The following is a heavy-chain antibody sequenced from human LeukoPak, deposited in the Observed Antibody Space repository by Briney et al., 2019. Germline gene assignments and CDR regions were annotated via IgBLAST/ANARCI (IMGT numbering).Heavy chain of an antibody. Sequence: PGGSLRLSCAASGFTFSSYWMSWVRQAPGKGLEWVANIKQDGSEKYYVDSVKGRFTISRDNAKNSLYLQMNSLRAEDTAVYYCAKDLGPVATIGVDYWGQGTLVTVSS. V-gene: IGHV3-7*01. CDR2: IKQDGSEK. D-gene: IGHD5-12*01. CDR1: GFTFSSYW. CDR3: AKDLGPVATIGVDY. J-gene: IGHJ4*02.